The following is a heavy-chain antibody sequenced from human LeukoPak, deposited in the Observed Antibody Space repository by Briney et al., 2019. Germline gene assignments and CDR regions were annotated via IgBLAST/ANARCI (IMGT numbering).Heavy chain of an antibody. V-gene: IGHV1-3*01. J-gene: IGHJ4*02. CDR3: ARDVHDSVYYYETSGPVFDY. CDR1: GYTFTLYG. Sequence: ASVKVSCKTSGYTFTLYGIHRVRQAPGQRPEWMGWINADDGNTQYSQRFQGRVTITRDTSARTAYMELSRLKSEDTAVYYCARDVHDSVYYYETSGPVFDYWGQGSLVTVSS. CDR2: INADDGNT. D-gene: IGHD3-22*01.